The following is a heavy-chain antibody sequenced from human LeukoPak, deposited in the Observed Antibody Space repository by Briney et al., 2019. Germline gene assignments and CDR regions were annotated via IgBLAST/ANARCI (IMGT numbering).Heavy chain of an antibody. Sequence: GGSLRLSCAASGFSFSSYWMTWVRQAPGKGLEWVANIKRDGSQEHYVDSVEGRFTISRDNTKSSLYLQMNSLRAEDTAVYHCARAAQPGFDPWGQGTLVIVSS. CDR1: GFSFSSYW. CDR3: ARAAQPGFDP. CDR2: IKRDGSQE. D-gene: IGHD1-14*01. V-gene: IGHV3-7*01. J-gene: IGHJ5*02.